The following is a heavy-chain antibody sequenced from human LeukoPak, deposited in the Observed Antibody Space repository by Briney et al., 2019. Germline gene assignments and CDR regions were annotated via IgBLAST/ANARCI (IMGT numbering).Heavy chain of an antibody. J-gene: IGHJ4*02. CDR2: ISTSSSYI. CDR3: ARERYNYGPGEVDY. Sequence: GGSLRLSCAASGFTFSGYSMNWVRQAPGKGLEWVSSISTSSSYIYYADSVKGRFTISRDNAKKSLYLQMDSLRAEDTAVYYCARERYNYGPGEVDYWGQGTLVTVSS. D-gene: IGHD3-10*01. V-gene: IGHV3-21*01. CDR1: GFTFSGYS.